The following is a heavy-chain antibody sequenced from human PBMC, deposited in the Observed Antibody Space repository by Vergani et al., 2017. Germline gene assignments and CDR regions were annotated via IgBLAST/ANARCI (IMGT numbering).Heavy chain of an antibody. CDR3: ASSGWYGSWGY. V-gene: IGHV3-23*04. D-gene: IGHD6-19*01. Sequence: EVQLVESGGGVVRPGGSLRLSCAASGFTFSSYAMSWVRQAPGKGLEWVSAISGSGGSTYYADSVKGRFTISRDNSKNTLYLQMNSLRAEDTAVYYCASSGWYGSWGYWGQGTLVTVSS. CDR1: GFTFSSYA. CDR2: ISGSGGST. J-gene: IGHJ4*02.